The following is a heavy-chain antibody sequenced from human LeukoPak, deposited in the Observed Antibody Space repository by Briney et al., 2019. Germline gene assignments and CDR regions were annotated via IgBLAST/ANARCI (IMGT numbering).Heavy chain of an antibody. J-gene: IGHJ4*02. CDR3: ARHTDRPYYYDSSGYYYVTPPYFDY. Sequence: PSETLSLTCSVSGGSIRSSDDYWGFVRQTPGKGLEWMGSIYYTGRSHYNPSLKSRATISVDASKNQFSLKLSSVTAADTAVYYCARHTDRPYYYDSSGYYYVTPPYFDYWGQGTLVTVSS. V-gene: IGHV4-39*01. D-gene: IGHD3-22*01. CDR2: IYYTGRS. CDR1: GGSIRSSDDY.